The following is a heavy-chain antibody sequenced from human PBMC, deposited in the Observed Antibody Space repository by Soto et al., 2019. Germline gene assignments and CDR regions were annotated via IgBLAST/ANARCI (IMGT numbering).Heavy chain of an antibody. CDR3: ARGNYDFCSGLDY. J-gene: IGHJ4*02. D-gene: IGHD3-3*01. CDR2: IWYDGSNK. V-gene: IGHV3-33*01. Sequence: PGGSLRLSCEASGFTFSRYGMHWVRQAPGKGLEWVAVIWYDGSNKWYADSVKGRFTISRDNSKNTLYLEMNSPRAEDTAVYYCARGNYDFCSGLDYWAQGALVTVSS. CDR1: GFTFSRYG.